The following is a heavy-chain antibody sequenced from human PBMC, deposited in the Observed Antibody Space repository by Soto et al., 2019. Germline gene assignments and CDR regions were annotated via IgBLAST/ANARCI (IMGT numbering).Heavy chain of an antibody. CDR2: INTNGGST. J-gene: IGHJ4*02. V-gene: IGHV3-64*02. Sequence: GGSLRLSWAASGFTFSNHARHWVRQAPGKGLECISTINTNGGSTYYADSVKGRFTISRDNSKSTLYLQMGSLRADDMAIYYCARGGGGAALADFDYWGQGALVTVSS. CDR1: GFTFSNHA. D-gene: IGHD3-16*01. CDR3: ARGGGGAALADFDY.